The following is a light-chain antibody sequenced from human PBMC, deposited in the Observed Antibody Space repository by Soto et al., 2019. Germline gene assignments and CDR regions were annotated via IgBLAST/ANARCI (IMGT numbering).Light chain of an antibody. CDR2: EVS. J-gene: IGLJ1*01. CDR3: NSYTTSSTLV. V-gene: IGLV2-14*01. CDR1: SSDVGGYNY. Sequence: QSALTQTASVSGSPGQSITISCTGTSSDVGGYNYVSWYQQHPGKAPKLIIYEVSDRPSGVSNRFSGSKSGNTASLTISGLQAEDEADYYCNSYTTSSTLVFGTGTKVTVL.